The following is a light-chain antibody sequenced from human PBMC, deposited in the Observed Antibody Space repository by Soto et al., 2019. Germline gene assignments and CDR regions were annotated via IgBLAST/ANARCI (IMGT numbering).Light chain of an antibody. Sequence: QAVVTQPPSVSAAPGQKVTISCSGSSPNIGNNYVSWYQQLPGTAPKLLIYDNNKRPSGIPDRFSGSKSGTSATLGITGLQTGDEADYYCGTWDSSLSAVVFGGGTKVTVL. J-gene: IGLJ2*01. CDR2: DNN. V-gene: IGLV1-51*01. CDR3: GTWDSSLSAVV. CDR1: SPNIGNNY.